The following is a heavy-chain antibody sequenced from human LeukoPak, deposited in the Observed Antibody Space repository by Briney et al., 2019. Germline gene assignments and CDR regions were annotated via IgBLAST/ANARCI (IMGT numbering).Heavy chain of an antibody. Sequence: GGSLRLSCAASEFTFSTYVMSWVRQAPGRGLEWVSAIAGDSGSTYHADSVKGRFTISRDNSKNTLYLQMNSLRAEDTAVYYCARDPPNVNTPDSYGYGNDDYWGQGTLVTVSS. CDR3: ARDPPNVNTPDSYGYGNDDY. J-gene: IGHJ4*02. CDR1: EFTFSTYV. V-gene: IGHV3-23*01. CDR2: IAGDSGST. D-gene: IGHD5-18*01.